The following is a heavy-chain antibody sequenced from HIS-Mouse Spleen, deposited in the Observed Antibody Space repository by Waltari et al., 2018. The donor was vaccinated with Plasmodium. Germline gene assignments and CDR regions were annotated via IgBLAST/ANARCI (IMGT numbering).Heavy chain of an antibody. Sequence: QVQLQQWGAGLLKPSETLSLTCAVYGGSFSGYYWSWIRQPPGKGLEWIGEINHSGSTNDIPALKSRVTISLDTSKNQFSLKLSSVTVADTAVYYCARLVVVASKDSYWGQGTLVTVSS. CDR1: GGSFSGYY. V-gene: IGHV4-34*01. CDR2: INHSGST. D-gene: IGHD2-15*01. J-gene: IGHJ4*02. CDR3: ARLVVVASKDSY.